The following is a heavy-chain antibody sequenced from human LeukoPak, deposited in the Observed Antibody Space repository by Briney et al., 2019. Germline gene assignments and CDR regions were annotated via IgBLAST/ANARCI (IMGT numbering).Heavy chain of an antibody. V-gene: IGHV1-2*02. CDR1: GYTFTGYY. CDR3: ASGISGTTGFDS. CDR2: INPKNGGT. J-gene: IGHJ5*01. D-gene: IGHD1-7*01. Sequence: ASVKVSCKASGYTFTGYYMHWVRQAPGQGLEWMGWINPKNGGTKYAEKFQDRVTMTRDTSISTAYMELSRLRSDDTAVYSCASGISGTTGFDSWGQGTLVIVSS.